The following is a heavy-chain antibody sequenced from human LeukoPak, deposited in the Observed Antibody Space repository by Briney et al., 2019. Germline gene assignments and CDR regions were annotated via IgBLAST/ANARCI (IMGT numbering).Heavy chain of an antibody. CDR1: GGSISSSGYY. V-gene: IGHV4-39*07. CDR3: ARVGGYFDY. Sequence: SETLSLTCTVSGGSISSSGYYWGWIRQPPGKGLEWIGSMYYSGSTYHNPSLKSRVTISVDTSKNQFSLKLSSVTAADTAVYYCARVGGYFDYWGQGTLVTVSS. D-gene: IGHD3-16*01. CDR2: MYYSGST. J-gene: IGHJ4*02.